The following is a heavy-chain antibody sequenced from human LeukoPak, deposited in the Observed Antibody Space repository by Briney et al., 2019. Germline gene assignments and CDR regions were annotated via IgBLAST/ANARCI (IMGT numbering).Heavy chain of an antibody. CDR1: GDSVSSNSAA. CDR3: AREVRRQDNWNYRLDWFDP. Sequence: SQTLSLTCAISGDSVSSNSAAWNWIRQSPSRGLEWLGRTYYRSKWYNDYAVSVKSRITINPDTSKNQFSLQLNSVTPEDTAVYYCAREVRRQDNWNYRLDWFDPWGQGTLVTVSS. J-gene: IGHJ5*02. D-gene: IGHD1-7*01. V-gene: IGHV6-1*01. CDR2: TYYRSKWYN.